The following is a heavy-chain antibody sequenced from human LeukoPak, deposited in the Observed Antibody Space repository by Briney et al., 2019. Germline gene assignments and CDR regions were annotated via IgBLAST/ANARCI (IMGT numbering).Heavy chain of an antibody. V-gene: IGHV3-23*01. CDR2: ISGSGGST. CDR3: AKWGEYYDTFYAFDI. D-gene: IGHD3-22*01. CDR1: GFTFSSYA. J-gene: IGHJ3*02. Sequence: GGSLRLSCAASGFTFSSYAMSWVRQAPGKGLEWVSLISGSGGSTHYVDSVKGRFTTSRDNSKNTLYLQMQSLRAEDTAVYYCAKWGEYYDTFYAFDIWGQGTMVTVSS.